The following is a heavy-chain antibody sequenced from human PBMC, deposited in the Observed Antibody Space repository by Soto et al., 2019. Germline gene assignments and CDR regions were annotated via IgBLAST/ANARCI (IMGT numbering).Heavy chain of an antibody. CDR3: ARDPYPYYYDSSCYYYDY. D-gene: IGHD3-22*01. V-gene: IGHV3-33*01. CDR2: IWYDGSNK. CDR1: GFTFSSYG. J-gene: IGHJ4*02. Sequence: QVQLVESGGGVVQPGRSLRLSCAASGFTFSSYGMHWVRQAPGKGLEWVAVIWYDGSNKYYADSVKGRFTISRDNSKTPLYLQVNCLRAEDRAVYYCARDPYPYYYDSSCYYYDYWGQGTLVTVS.